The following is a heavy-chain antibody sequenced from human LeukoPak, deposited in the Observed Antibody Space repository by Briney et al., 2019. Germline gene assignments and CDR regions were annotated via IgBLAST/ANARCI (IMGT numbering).Heavy chain of an antibody. CDR1: GFTFSAYT. J-gene: IGHJ4*02. Sequence: PGGSLRLSCAASGFTFSAYTMSWVRQAPGKGLEWVSRINSDGSSTSYADSAKGRFTISRDNAKNTLYLQMNSLRAEDTAVYYCATLFSDDFWSGYPDYWGQGTLVTVSS. CDR2: INSDGSST. V-gene: IGHV3-74*01. CDR3: ATLFSDDFWSGYPDY. D-gene: IGHD3-3*01.